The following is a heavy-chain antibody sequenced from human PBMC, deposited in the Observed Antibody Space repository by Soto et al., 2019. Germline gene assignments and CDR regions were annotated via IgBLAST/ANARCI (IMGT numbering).Heavy chain of an antibody. CDR1: GFTFRAYA. CDR3: AKEKDYDFNWGSDRFTSHY. D-gene: IGHD3-16*02. V-gene: IGHV3-23*01. J-gene: IGHJ4*02. CDR2: ISGSAGT. Sequence: GGSLRLSCTASGFTFRAYAMTWFRQAPGKGLEWVSAISGSAGTFYATSVKGRFTISRDNSRSTVYLQMHSLRAEDSAIYYCAKEKDYDFNWGSDRFTSHYWDRGTLVTVSS.